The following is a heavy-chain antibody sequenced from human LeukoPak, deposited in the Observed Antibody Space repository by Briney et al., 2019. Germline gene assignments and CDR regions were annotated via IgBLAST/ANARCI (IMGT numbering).Heavy chain of an antibody. J-gene: IGHJ4*02. D-gene: IGHD5-18*01. V-gene: IGHV3-30-3*01. CDR3: AKDHSKIQPFDY. CDR1: GFTFSTYS. CDR2: ISYDGTNK. Sequence: GGSLRLSCAASGFTFSTYSMHWVRQAPGKGLEWVALISYDGTNKYYADSVKGRFTISRDNSKNTLYPQMNSLRAEDTAVYYCAKDHSKIQPFDYWGQGTLVTVSS.